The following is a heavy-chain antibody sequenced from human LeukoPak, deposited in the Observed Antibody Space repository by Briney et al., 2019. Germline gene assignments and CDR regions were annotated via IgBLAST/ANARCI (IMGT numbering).Heavy chain of an antibody. CDR2: IYHSGST. V-gene: IGHV4-30-2*01. CDR3: ARGSRYQLLGGACDI. Sequence: PSETLSLTCAVSGGSISSGGYSWSWIRQPPGKGLEWIGYIYHSGSTYYNPSLKSRVTISVDRSKTQFSVRRSSVPAADRAVYYCARGSRYQLLGGACDIWGQGTMVTVSS. J-gene: IGHJ3*02. CDR1: GGSISSGGYS. D-gene: IGHD2-2*01.